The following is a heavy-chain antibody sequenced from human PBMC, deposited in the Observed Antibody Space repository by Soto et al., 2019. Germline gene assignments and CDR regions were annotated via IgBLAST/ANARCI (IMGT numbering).Heavy chain of an antibody. D-gene: IGHD3-22*01. CDR1: GFTFDDYA. V-gene: IGHV3-43D*03. CDR2: ISWDGGST. J-gene: IGHJ4*02. Sequence: GGSLRLSCAASGFTFDDYAMHWVRQAPGKGLEWVSLISWDGGSTYYADSVKGRFTISRDNSKNSLYLQMNSLRAEDTALYYCAKPNEPYYYDSSGYDYWVQGTLVTVSS. CDR3: AKPNEPYYYDSSGYDY.